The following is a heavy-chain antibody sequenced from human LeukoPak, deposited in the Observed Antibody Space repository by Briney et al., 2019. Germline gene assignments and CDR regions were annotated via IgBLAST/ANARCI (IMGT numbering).Heavy chain of an antibody. V-gene: IGHV4-34*01. CDR3: ARSAIDVYYYDSRADKDAFDI. J-gene: IGHJ3*02. CDR1: GGSFSDYY. Sequence: SETLSLTCTVYGGSFSDYYWSWIRQSPGKGLEWIGEINHRGSINYNPSLKSRVTISVDTSKNQFSLRLSSVTAADTAVYYCARSAIDVYYYDSRADKDAFDIWGQGTMVTVSS. D-gene: IGHD3-22*01. CDR2: INHRGSI.